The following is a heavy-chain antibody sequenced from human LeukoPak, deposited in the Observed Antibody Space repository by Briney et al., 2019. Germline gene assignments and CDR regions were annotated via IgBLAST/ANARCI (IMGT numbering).Heavy chain of an antibody. V-gene: IGHV3-21*01. CDR3: ARTGYDSSGYYSDY. D-gene: IGHD3-22*01. J-gene: IGHJ4*02. CDR2: ISPSSGYI. CDR1: GFTFSCYS. Sequence: GGSLRLSCAASGFTFSCYSMNWVRQAPGKGLEWVSSISPSSGYIYYIDSVKGRFTISRDNAKNSLFLQMNSLRAEDTAMYYCARTGYDSSGYYSDYWGQGTLVTVSS.